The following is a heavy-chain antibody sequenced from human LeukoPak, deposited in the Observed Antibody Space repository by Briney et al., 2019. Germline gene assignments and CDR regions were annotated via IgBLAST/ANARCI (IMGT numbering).Heavy chain of an antibody. V-gene: IGHV1-69*05. Sequence: ASVKVSCKASGGTFSSYAISWVRQAPGQGLEWMGRIITIFGTANYAQKFQGRVTITTDESTSTAYMELSSLRSEDTAVYYCARSIAAAGPFDYWGQGTLVTVSS. CDR2: IITIFGTA. J-gene: IGHJ4*02. CDR3: ARSIAAAGPFDY. D-gene: IGHD6-13*01. CDR1: GGTFSSYA.